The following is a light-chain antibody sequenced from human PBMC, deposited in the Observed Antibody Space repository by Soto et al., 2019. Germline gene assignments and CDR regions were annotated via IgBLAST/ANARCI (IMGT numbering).Light chain of an antibody. CDR2: KAS. CDR3: QQYQSYWNT. V-gene: IGKV1-5*03. J-gene: IGKJ1*01. Sequence: DIQMTQSPSTLSPSIVDRVTITCRASASISGGLAWYQQKPGKAPKLLIYKASTLESGVPSRFSGSGSGTEFTLTISSLQPDDFALYYCQQYQSYWNTFGQGTKVEIK. CDR1: ASISGG.